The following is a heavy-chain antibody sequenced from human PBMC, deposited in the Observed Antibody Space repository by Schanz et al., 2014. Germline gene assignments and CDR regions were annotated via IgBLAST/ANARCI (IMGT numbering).Heavy chain of an antibody. V-gene: IGHV4-4*02. CDR2: IHQNGST. J-gene: IGHJ4*02. CDR1: GASISSVYW. D-gene: IGHD3-10*01. CDR3: ARERELVS. Sequence: QVQLQESGPGLVKPSGTLSLTCTVSGASISSVYWWNWVRQPPGKGLEWIGEIHQNGSTNYNPSLKSRVTISVDKSKSLFSLRLSSVTAADTAMYYCARERELVSWGQGTLVTVSS.